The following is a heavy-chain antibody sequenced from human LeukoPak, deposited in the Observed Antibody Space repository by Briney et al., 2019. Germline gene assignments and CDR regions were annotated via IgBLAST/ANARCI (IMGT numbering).Heavy chain of an antibody. Sequence: PSETLSLTCAVYGGSFSGYYWSWIRQPPGKGLEWIGEINHSGSTNYNPSLKSRVTISVDTSKNQFSLKLGSVTAADTAVYYCARHTYYDILTGSDDAFDIWGQGTMVTVSS. CDR2: INHSGST. J-gene: IGHJ3*02. V-gene: IGHV4-34*01. CDR1: GGSFSGYY. CDR3: ARHTYYDILTGSDDAFDI. D-gene: IGHD3-9*01.